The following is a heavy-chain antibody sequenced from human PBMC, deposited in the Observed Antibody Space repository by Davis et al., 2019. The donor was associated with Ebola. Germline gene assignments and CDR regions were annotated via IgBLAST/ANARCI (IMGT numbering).Heavy chain of an antibody. CDR2: IYHSGST. D-gene: IGHD1-26*01. V-gene: IGHV4-38-2*02. Sequence: PSETLSLTCTVSGYSISSGYYWGWIGQPPGKGLEWIGSIYHSGSTYYNPSLKSRVTISVDTSKNQFSLKLSSVTAADTAVYYCAREGPNSGSYYYYYYMDVWGKGTTVTVSS. CDR3: AREGPNSGSYYYYYYMDV. J-gene: IGHJ6*03. CDR1: GYSISSGYY.